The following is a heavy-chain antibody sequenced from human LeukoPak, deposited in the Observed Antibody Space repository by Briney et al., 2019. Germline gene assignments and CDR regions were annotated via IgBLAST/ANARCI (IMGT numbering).Heavy chain of an antibody. CDR1: GFTFSNYA. CDR3: ASSYFDNRGSGYFQH. Sequence: QPGGSLRLSCAASGFTFSNYAMSWVRQAPGKGLEWVSGIYSGGDTYYGDSVKGRFTISRDNSNNTPYLQMNSLRAEDTAVYYCASSYFDNRGSGYFQHWGQGTVVTVSS. V-gene: IGHV3-53*01. D-gene: IGHD3-22*01. J-gene: IGHJ1*01. CDR2: IYSGGDT.